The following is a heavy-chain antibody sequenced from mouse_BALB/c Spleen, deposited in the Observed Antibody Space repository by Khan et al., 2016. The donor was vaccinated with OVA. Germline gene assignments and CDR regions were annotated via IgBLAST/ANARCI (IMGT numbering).Heavy chain of an antibody. J-gene: IGHJ3*01. Sequence: QVQLQQSGAELARPGASVKLSCKASGYTFTDYYINWVKLRTGQGLEWIGEISPGSGDTYYNERFKGKATLTADKSSSTAYMQLSSLTSEASAVYFCAIRNYFGYTLAYWGQGTLVTVAA. CDR2: ISPGSGDT. D-gene: IGHD1-2*01. V-gene: IGHV1-77*01. CDR3: AIRNYFGYTLAY. CDR1: GYTFTDYY.